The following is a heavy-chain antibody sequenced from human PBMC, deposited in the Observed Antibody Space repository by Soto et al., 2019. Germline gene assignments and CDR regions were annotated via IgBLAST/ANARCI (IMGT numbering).Heavy chain of an antibody. CDR2: IYHSGST. V-gene: IGHV4-30-2*01. CDR1: GGSISSGGYS. D-gene: IGHD3-22*01. CDR3: ARAANYYDSSGYPQYYFDY. J-gene: IGHJ4*02. Sequence: SETLSLTCAVSGGSISSGGYSWSWIRQPPGKGLEWIGYIYHSGSTYYNPSLKSRVTISVDRSKNQFSLKLSSVTAADTAVYYCARAANYYDSSGYPQYYFDYWGQGTLVTVSS.